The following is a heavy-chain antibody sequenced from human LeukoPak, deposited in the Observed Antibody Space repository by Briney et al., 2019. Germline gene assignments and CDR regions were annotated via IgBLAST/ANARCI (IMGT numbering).Heavy chain of an antibody. J-gene: IGHJ5*02. D-gene: IGHD3-16*01. V-gene: IGHV3-21*04. Sequence: GGSLRLSCAASGFTFSNYNMNWVRQAPGKRLEWVASITSRSSSISYADSVTGRFTISRDNSKNTLYLQMNSLTAEGTGVYYCANRVAQHDSWGQGTLVTVSS. CDR1: GFTFSNYN. CDR2: ITSRSSSI. CDR3: ANRVAQHDS.